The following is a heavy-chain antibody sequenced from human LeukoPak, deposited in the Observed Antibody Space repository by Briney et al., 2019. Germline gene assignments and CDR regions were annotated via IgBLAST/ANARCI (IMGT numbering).Heavy chain of an antibody. CDR1: GGSISSYH. J-gene: IGHJ4*02. Sequence: PSETLSLICTVSGGSISSYHWSWIRQPPGKGLAWIGYIYYSGSTNYNPSLKSRVTISVDTSKNQFFLKLSSVTAADTAVYYCARGPYDSSGYYYFDYWGQGTLVTVSS. V-gene: IGHV4-59*01. CDR2: IYYSGST. CDR3: ARGPYDSSGYYYFDY. D-gene: IGHD3-22*01.